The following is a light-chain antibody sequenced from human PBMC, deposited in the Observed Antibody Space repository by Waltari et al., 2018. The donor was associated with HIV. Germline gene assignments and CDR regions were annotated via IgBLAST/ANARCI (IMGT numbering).Light chain of an antibody. CDR3: QQYHNWPPFT. CDR2: GAS. V-gene: IGKV3-15*01. CDR1: QSVSSN. Sequence: EIVMTQSPAPLSVSPGERPPHSCWASQSVSSNLAWYQQKPGQPPRLLIYGASTRAAGVPARFSGSGSGTEFTLTISSLQSEDFAVYCCQQYHNWPPFTFGPGTKVEIK. J-gene: IGKJ3*01.